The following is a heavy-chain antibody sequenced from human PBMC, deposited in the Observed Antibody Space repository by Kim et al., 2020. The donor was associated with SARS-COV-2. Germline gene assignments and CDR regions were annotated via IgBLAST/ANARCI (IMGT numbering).Heavy chain of an antibody. CDR1: GFTFSSYE. D-gene: IGHD5-18*01. CDR2: ISSSGDTT. Sequence: GGSLRLSCAASGFTFSSYEMNWVRQAPGKGLEWVSYISSSGDTTDYADSVQGRYTISRDNAKNSLYLQMNSLRADDTAVYYCTRAPQPSDYWGQGTLVTVSS. J-gene: IGHJ4*02. V-gene: IGHV3-48*03. CDR3: TRAPQPSDY.